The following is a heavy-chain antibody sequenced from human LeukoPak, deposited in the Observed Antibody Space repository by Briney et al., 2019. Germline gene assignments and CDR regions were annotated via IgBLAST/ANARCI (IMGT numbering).Heavy chain of an antibody. J-gene: IGHJ4*02. CDR3: ARRYTLTGYYNVDY. V-gene: IGHV1-18*01. CDR2: ISGYNGNT. D-gene: IGHD3-9*01. CDR1: GYTFTNYG. Sequence: GASVKVSCKASGYTFTNYGISWVRQAPGQGLEWMGWISGYNGNTNYAQKLQGSVTMTTDTSTSTAYMELRSLRSDDTAVYYCARRYTLTGYYNVDYWGQGTLVTVSS.